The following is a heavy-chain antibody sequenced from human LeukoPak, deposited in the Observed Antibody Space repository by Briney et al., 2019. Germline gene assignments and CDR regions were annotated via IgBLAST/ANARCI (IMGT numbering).Heavy chain of an antibody. V-gene: IGHV1-58*01. CDR1: GFTFTSTA. J-gene: IGHJ4*02. CDR3: ASDPPYTSSSAW. Sequence: SVNVSRKASGFTFTSTAVRWVRQARGQRLEWIGWILVGSGNTNYAQMFQERVTLTWDVSTSTAYMVLSSLRSEDTAIYYCASDPPYTSSSAWWGQGTLVTVSS. D-gene: IGHD2-2*01. CDR2: ILVGSGNT.